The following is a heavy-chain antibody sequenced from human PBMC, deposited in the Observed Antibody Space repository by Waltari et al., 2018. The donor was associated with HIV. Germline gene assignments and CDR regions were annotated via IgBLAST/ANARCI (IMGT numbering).Heavy chain of an antibody. V-gene: IGHV4-39*01. CDR1: GGSISSSSYY. Sequence: QLQLQESGPGLVKPSETLSLTCTVSGGSISSSSYYWGWIRQPPGKGLEWIGSIYYSGSTYYNPSLKSRVTISVDTSKNQFSLKLSSVTAADTAVYYCARRRDFIAAAGKSYYYYYGMDVWGQGTTVTVSS. J-gene: IGHJ6*02. D-gene: IGHD6-13*01. CDR3: ARRRDFIAAAGKSYYYYYGMDV. CDR2: IYYSGST.